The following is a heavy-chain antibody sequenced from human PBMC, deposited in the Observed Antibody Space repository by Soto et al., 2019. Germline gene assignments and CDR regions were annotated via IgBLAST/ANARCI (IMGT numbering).Heavy chain of an antibody. CDR1: GYTFTSYA. CDR3: ARVEKISGTPEGS. Sequence: ASVKVSCKASGYTFTSYAMHWVRQAPGQRLEWMGWINAGNGNTKYSQKFQGRVTITRDTSASTAYMELSSLRSEDTAVYYCARVEKISGTPEGSWGQGPLVTVSS. J-gene: IGHJ5*02. V-gene: IGHV1-3*01. CDR2: INAGNGNT. D-gene: IGHD1-7*01.